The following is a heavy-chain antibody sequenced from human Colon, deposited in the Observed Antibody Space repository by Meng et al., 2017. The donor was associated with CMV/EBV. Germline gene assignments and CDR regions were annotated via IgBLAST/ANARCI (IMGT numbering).Heavy chain of an antibody. V-gene: IGHV3-23*01. D-gene: IGHD6-19*01. Sequence: GGSLRPSCAASGFTFNNYAMNWVRLAPGKGLEWVSGISAGGESRYYVESVKGRFTISRDNSRNTLHLEMNSLRAEDTALYYCASGKPSVSGGLWGDTFNMWGQGTMVTVSS. CDR1: GFTFNNYA. CDR2: ISAGGESR. CDR3: ASGKPSVSGGLWGDTFNM. J-gene: IGHJ3*02.